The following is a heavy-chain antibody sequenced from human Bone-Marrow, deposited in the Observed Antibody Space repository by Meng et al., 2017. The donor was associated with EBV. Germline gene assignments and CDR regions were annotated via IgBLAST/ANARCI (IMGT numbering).Heavy chain of an antibody. Sequence: GQSVQSAAEVEKPGSSVKVSCKTSGGPFRNYAVSWVRQAPGQGLEWLGGFLPTLGAPNYAQKFHGRVTITADESTSTHYMDLSSLRSDDTAVYYCASESGRGYTPDYWGQGTLVTVSS. CDR2: FLPTLGAP. V-gene: IGHV1-69*01. J-gene: IGHJ4*02. D-gene: IGHD3-10*01. CDR1: GGPFRNYA. CDR3: ASESGRGYTPDY.